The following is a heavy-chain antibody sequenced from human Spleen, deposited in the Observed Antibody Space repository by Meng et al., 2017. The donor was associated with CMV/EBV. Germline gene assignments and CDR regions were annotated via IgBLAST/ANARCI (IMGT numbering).Heavy chain of an antibody. V-gene: IGHV3-53*01. CDR1: GFTVSNNY. CDR2: IYAGGST. Sequence: GESLKISCAASGFTVSNNYVNWVRQAPGKGLEWVSVIYAGGSTYYADSVKGRFIISRDNSKNTLYLQMNSLRAEDTAVYYCARAYSSGWIYYFDYWGQGTLVTVSS. D-gene: IGHD6-19*01. J-gene: IGHJ4*02. CDR3: ARAYSSGWIYYFDY.